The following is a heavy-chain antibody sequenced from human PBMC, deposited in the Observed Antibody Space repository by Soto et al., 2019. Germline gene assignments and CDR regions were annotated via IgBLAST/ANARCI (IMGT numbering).Heavy chain of an antibody. V-gene: IGHV4-59*08. CDR3: ARRWGGALDY. J-gene: IGHJ4*02. CDR1: GGSMSSYY. Sequence: QVKLQESGPGLVKPSETLSLTCTVSGGSMSSYYWSWIRQTPGKGLEWIGYIYYSGSTNYNPSLKSRVTISVDTSKNQFSLKLNSVTAADTAVYYYARRWGGALDYWGQGTLVTVSS. CDR2: IYYSGST. D-gene: IGHD3-16*01.